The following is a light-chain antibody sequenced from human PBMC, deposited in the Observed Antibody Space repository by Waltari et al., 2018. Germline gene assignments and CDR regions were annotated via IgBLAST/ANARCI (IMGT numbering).Light chain of an antibody. CDR2: YDD. Sequence: QSVLTQPPSVSEAPRQRGTISCSGSSPNIGNNAVNWYKQPPGKAPKLLIYYDDLLPSGVSDRFSGSKSGTSASLAISGLQSEDEADYYCAAWDDSLNGYVFGTGTKVTVL. CDR1: SPNIGNNA. CDR3: AAWDDSLNGYV. V-gene: IGLV1-36*01. J-gene: IGLJ1*01.